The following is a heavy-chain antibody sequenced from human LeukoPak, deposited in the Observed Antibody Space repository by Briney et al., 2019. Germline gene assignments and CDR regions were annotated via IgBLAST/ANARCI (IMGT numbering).Heavy chain of an antibody. V-gene: IGHV4-39*01. CDR1: GGSISSSNYY. D-gene: IGHD6-13*01. CDR3: ARQVHRSSWYDY. J-gene: IGHJ4*02. Sequence: PSETLSLTCTVSGGSISSSNYYWAWIRQPPGKGLEWIGSIYYSGSTYYNPSLRSRVTISVDTSKNQFSLKLSSVTAADTAVYFCARQVHRSSWYDYWGQGTLVTVSS. CDR2: IYYSGST.